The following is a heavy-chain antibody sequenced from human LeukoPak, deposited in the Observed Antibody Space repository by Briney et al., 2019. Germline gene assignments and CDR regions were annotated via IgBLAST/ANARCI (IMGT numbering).Heavy chain of an antibody. CDR3: ARGATVTHFDY. CDR1: GFNFDDYA. J-gene: IGHJ4*02. D-gene: IGHD4-17*01. Sequence: GGSLRLSCAASGFNFDDYAMHWVRQAPGKGLEWVANIKQDGSEKYYVDSVKGRFTISRDNAKNSLYLQMNSLRAEDTAVYYCARGATVTHFDYWGQGTLVTVSS. CDR2: IKQDGSEK. V-gene: IGHV3-7*01.